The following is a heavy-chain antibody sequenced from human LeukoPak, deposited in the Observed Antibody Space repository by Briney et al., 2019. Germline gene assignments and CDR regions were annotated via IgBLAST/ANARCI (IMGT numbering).Heavy chain of an antibody. J-gene: IGHJ4*02. CDR3: ARHKSYDSSGYYWSFDY. CDR2: IYYSGST. CDR1: GGSLCSGNYY. Sequence: SETLSLTCTVSGGSLCSGNYYWGWIRPSPGQGLEWIGSIYYSGSTYYNPSLKSRVTISVDTSKNQFSLKLSFVTAADTAVYYCARHKSYDSSGYYWSFDYWGQGTLVTVSS. D-gene: IGHD3-22*01. V-gene: IGHV4-39*01.